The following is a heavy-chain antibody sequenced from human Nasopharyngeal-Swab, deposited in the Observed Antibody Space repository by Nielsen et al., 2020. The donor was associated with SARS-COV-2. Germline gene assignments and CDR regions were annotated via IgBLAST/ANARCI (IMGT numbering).Heavy chain of an antibody. CDR1: GGSISSGGYS. CDR3: ARVIAAALDY. D-gene: IGHD6-13*01. Sequence: SETLSLTCAVSGGSISSGGYSWSWIRQPPGKGLEWIGEINHSGSTNYNPSLKSRVTISVDTSKNQFSLKLSSVTAADTAVYYCARVIAAALDYWGQGTLVTVSS. CDR2: INHSGST. V-gene: IGHV4-30-2*01. J-gene: IGHJ4*02.